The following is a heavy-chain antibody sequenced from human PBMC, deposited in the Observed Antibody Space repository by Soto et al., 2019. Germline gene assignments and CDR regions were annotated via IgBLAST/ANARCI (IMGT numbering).Heavy chain of an antibody. Sequence: PSETLSLTCAGYGGFFSGYYWSWSRQPQGKGLEWIGEINHSGSTNYNPSLKSRVTISVDTSKNQFSLKLSSVTAADTAVYYCARGLKRTAMAPMWFDPWGQGTLVT. J-gene: IGHJ5*02. CDR1: GGFFSGYY. CDR3: ARGLKRTAMAPMWFDP. V-gene: IGHV4-34*01. D-gene: IGHD5-18*01. CDR2: INHSGST.